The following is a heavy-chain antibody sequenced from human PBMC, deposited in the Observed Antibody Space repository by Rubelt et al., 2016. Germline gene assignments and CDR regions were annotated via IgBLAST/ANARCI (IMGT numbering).Heavy chain of an antibody. D-gene: IGHD1-26*01. CDR2: IYPGDSDT. CDR1: GYSFTSYW. CDR3: ARHGQVQSGDAFDI. Sequence: EVQLVQSGAEVKKPGESLKISCKGSGYSFTSYWIGWVRQMPGKGLEWMGIIYPGDSDTRYSPSVQGQVTIAAHKSIRTGDLQWSSLKASDTAMYYCARHGQVQSGDAFDIWGQGTMVTVSS. J-gene: IGHJ3*02. V-gene: IGHV5-51*01.